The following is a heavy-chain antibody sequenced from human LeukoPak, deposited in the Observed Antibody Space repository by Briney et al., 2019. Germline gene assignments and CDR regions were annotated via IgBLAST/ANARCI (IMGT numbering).Heavy chain of an antibody. CDR3: ATPYGDFLLNHFDY. CDR2: ISGSGGSA. Sequence: GGSLRLSCAASGFTFSSYAMNWVRQAPGKGLEWVSTISGSGGSAFYADSVKGRFTISRDNSKNTLYLQMNNLRAEDTAVYYCATPYGDFLLNHFDYWGQGAPVTVSS. V-gene: IGHV3-23*01. CDR1: GFTFSSYA. J-gene: IGHJ4*02. D-gene: IGHD4-17*01.